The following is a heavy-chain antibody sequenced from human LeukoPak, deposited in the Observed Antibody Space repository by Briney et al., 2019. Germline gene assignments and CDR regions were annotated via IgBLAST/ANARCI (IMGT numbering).Heavy chain of an antibody. CDR3: ARDRLASEQAFLFSY. Sequence: ASVKVSCKTSGYTFTGYYMHWVRHAPGQGLEWMGWINPNTGGTNYEQKCQGRVTMTRDTSISTAYMELSRLRSDDTAVYYCARDRLASEQAFLFSYWGQGTLVTVSS. V-gene: IGHV1-2*02. D-gene: IGHD1/OR15-1a*01. CDR1: GYTFTGYY. J-gene: IGHJ4*02. CDR2: INPNTGGT.